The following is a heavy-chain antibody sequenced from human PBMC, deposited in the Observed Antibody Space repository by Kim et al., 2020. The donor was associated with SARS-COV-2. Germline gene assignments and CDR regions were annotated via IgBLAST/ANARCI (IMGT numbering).Heavy chain of an antibody. CDR2: IGTEGENT. D-gene: IGHD7-27*01. V-gene: IGHV3-64*02. J-gene: IGHJ4*02. CDR1: GFIFTTYP. Sequence: GGSLRLSCAASGFIFTTYPLHWVRQAPGKGLEYVSSIGTEGENTHYADSVKGRFTISRDNSKNMLYLQMGSLRVEDMGVYYCARDGDTGFAFDCWGQGTLVTVSS. CDR3: ARDGDTGFAFDC.